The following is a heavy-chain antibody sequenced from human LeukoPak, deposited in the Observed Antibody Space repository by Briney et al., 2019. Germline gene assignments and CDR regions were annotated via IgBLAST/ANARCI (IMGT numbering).Heavy chain of an antibody. Sequence: ASVTVSSKASRYTFTDYYMHWVRQAPGQGLEWMGWINPNSGGTNYAQKFQGRVTMTRDTSIRTAYMELSSLRSDDTAMYYCASGASAFDYWGQETLVTVSS. J-gene: IGHJ4*02. CDR1: RYTFTDYY. V-gene: IGHV1-2*02. D-gene: IGHD3-16*01. CDR3: ASGASAFDY. CDR2: INPNSGGT.